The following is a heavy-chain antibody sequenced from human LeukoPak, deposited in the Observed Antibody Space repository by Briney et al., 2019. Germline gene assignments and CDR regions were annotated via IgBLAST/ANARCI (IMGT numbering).Heavy chain of an antibody. J-gene: IGHJ4*02. V-gene: IGHV3-30*18. D-gene: IGHD4-17*01. CDR3: AKASTYGDYVDY. CDR2: ISYDGSNK. Sequence: GRSLRLSCAASGFTFSSYGMHWVRQAPGKGLEWVAVISYDGSNKYYADSVKGRFTISRDNSKNTLYLQMNSLRAEDTAVYYCAKASTYGDYVDYRGQGTLVTVSS. CDR1: GFTFSSYG.